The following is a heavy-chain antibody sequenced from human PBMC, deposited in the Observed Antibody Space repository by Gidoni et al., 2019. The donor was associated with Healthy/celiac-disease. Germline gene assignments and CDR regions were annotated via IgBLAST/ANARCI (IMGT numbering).Heavy chain of an antibody. V-gene: IGHV3-23*01. CDR3: AKGAYYDFWSGYYAPKQDAFDI. J-gene: IGHJ3*02. CDR1: GFTFASYA. CDR2: IGGSGDNT. Sequence: EVQLLESGGGLVQPGGSLRLSCAASGFTFASYAMTLVRQAPGKGLEWVSAIGGSGDNTYYADSVKGRFTISRDNSKNTLYLQMNSLRAEDTAVYYCAKGAYYDFWSGYYAPKQDAFDIWGQGTMVTVSS. D-gene: IGHD3-3*01.